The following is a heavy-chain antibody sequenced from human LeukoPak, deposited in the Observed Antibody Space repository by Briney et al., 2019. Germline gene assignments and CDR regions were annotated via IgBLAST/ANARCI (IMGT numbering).Heavy chain of an antibody. Sequence: PGGSLRLSCAASRFIVSSNYNIWVRQAPGKGLEWVSVIYSGGSTYYADSVKGRFTISRDNSKNTLYLQLNSLRAEDMAVYYCARAGSLTLGGMDVWGQGTTVTVSS. CDR2: IYSGGST. CDR1: RFIVSSNY. CDR3: ARAGSLTLGGMDV. J-gene: IGHJ6*02. V-gene: IGHV3-53*01. D-gene: IGHD1-14*01.